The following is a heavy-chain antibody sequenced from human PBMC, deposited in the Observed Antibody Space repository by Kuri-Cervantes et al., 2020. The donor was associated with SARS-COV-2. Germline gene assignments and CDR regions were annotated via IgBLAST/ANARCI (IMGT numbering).Heavy chain of an antibody. CDR2: ISYDGSNK. J-gene: IGHJ6*02. CDR1: GFTFSSYG. CDR3: AKDIVVVPAATGRYYYYGMDV. Sequence: GGSLRLSCAASGFTFSSYGMHWVRQAPGKGLEWVAVISYDGSNKYYADSVKGRLTISRDNSKNTLYLQMNSLRAEDTAVYYCAKDIVVVPAATGRYYYYGMDVWGQGTTVTVSS. V-gene: IGHV3-30*18. D-gene: IGHD2-2*01.